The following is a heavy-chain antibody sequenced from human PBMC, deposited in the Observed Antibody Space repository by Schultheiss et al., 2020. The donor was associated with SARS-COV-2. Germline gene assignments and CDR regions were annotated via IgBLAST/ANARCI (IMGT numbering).Heavy chain of an antibody. J-gene: IGHJ5*02. V-gene: IGHV3-30*07. D-gene: IGHD5-18*01. CDR2: VSYDGSHK. CDR3: ARGYSYVYVIGWIDP. Sequence: GGSLRLSCTASGFTFSSYAMHWVRQAPGKGLEWVAVVSYDGSHKFYADSVKGRFTISRDNAKNTLYLQMSSLRAADTAVYYCARGYSYVYVIGWIDPWGQGTLVTVSS. CDR1: GFTFSSYA.